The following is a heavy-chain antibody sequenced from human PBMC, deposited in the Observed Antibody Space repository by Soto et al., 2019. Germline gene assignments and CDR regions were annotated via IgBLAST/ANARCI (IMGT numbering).Heavy chain of an antibody. J-gene: IGHJ5*02. Sequence: SETLSLTCTVSGGSISSSSYYWGWIRQPPGKGLEWIGSIYYSGSTYYNPSLKSRVTISVDTSKNQFSLKLSSVTAADTAVYYCASRYCSGGSCDSFDPWGQGTLVTVSS. V-gene: IGHV4-39*01. CDR3: ASRYCSGGSCDSFDP. CDR2: IYYSGST. CDR1: GGSISSSSYY. D-gene: IGHD2-15*01.